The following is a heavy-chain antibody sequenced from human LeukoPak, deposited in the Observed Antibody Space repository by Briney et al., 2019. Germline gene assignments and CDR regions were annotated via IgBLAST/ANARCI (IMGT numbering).Heavy chain of an antibody. D-gene: IGHD4-17*01. Sequence: TGGSLRLSCAASGFTFDDYAMHWVRQAPGKGLEWVSGISWNSGSIGYADSVKGRFTISRDNTKNSLYLQMNSLRAEDTALYYCAKDIRGGDQSFWYFDLWGRGTLVTVSS. CDR1: GFTFDDYA. CDR2: ISWNSGSI. V-gene: IGHV3-9*01. J-gene: IGHJ2*01. CDR3: AKDIRGGDQSFWYFDL.